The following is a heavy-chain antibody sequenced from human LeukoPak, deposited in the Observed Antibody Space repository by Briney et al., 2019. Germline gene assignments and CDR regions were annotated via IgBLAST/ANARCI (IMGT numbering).Heavy chain of an antibody. CDR2: ISYDGSNK. D-gene: IGHD5-12*01. J-gene: IGHJ4*02. V-gene: IGHV3-30*03. CDR3: ARVGLSDY. Sequence: GGSLRLSCAASGFTFSSYGMHWVRQAPGKGLEWVAVISYDGSNKYYADSVKGRFTISRDNSKNTLYLQMNSLRAEDTAVYYCARVGLSDYWGQGTLVTVSS. CDR1: GFTFSSYG.